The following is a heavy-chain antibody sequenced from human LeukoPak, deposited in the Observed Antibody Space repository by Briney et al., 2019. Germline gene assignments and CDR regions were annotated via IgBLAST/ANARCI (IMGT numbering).Heavy chain of an antibody. CDR1: EYTFTGYY. J-gene: IGHJ6*03. CDR3: ARLVQSPYYYYYMDV. Sequence: ASVKVSCKASEYTFTGYYIHWVRQAPGQGLEWMGWINPNSGGTNYAQKFQGRVTMTRDTSISTAYMELSRLRSDDTAVYYCARLVQSPYYYYYMDVWGKGTTVTVSS. CDR2: INPNSGGT. V-gene: IGHV1-2*02.